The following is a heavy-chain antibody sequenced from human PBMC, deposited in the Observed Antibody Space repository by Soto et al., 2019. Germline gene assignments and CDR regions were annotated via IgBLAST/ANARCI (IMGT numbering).Heavy chain of an antibody. CDR2: ISGSGGST. Sequence: GGSLRLSCAASGFTFSSYAMSWVRQAPGKGLEWVSAISGSGGSTYYADSVKGRFTISRDNSKNTLYLQMNSLRAEDTAVYYCQVRGVIIYNWFDPWGQGTLVTVSS. V-gene: IGHV3-23*01. D-gene: IGHD3-10*01. J-gene: IGHJ5*02. CDR3: QVRGVIIYNWFDP. CDR1: GFTFSSYA.